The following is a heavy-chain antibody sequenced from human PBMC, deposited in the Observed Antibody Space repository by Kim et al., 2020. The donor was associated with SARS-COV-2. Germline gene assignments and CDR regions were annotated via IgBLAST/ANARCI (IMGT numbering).Heavy chain of an antibody. CDR1: GGTFSSYA. D-gene: IGHD2-2*02. V-gene: IGHV1-69*13. CDR2: IIPIFGTA. J-gene: IGHJ6*02. Sequence: SVKVSCKASGGTFSSYAISWVRQAPGQGLEWMGGIIPIFGTANYAQKFQGRVTITADESTSTAYMELSSLRSEDTAVYYRARDIRGADGMDVWGQGTTVTVSS. CDR3: ARDIRGADGMDV.